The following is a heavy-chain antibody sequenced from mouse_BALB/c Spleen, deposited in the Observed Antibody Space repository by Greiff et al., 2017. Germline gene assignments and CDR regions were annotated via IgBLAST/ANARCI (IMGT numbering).Heavy chain of an antibody. Sequence: EVQLVESGGGLVKPGGSLKLSCAASGFAFSSYDMSWVRQTPEKRLEWVAYISSGGGSTYYPDTVKGRFTISRDNAKNTLYLQMSSLKSEDTAMYYCARHPYYCGSGYQGCFDYWGQGTTLTVSS. CDR2: ISSGGGST. D-gene: IGHD1-1*01. J-gene: IGHJ2*01. CDR3: ARHPYYCGSGYQGCFDY. CDR1: GFAFSSYD. V-gene: IGHV5-12-1*01.